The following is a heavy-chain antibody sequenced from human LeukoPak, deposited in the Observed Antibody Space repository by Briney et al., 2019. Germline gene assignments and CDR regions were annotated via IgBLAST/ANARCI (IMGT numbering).Heavy chain of an antibody. CDR2: LYTSGST. D-gene: IGHD3-22*01. CDR1: GGSISSPY. Sequence: SETLSLTCTVSGGSISSPYWSWIRQPAGKGLEWIGRLYTSGSTNYNPSLKSRVTMSVDTSKNQFSLKLSSVTAADTAVYYCARRVGHYYDRAGWFDPWSQGTLVTVSS. V-gene: IGHV4-4*07. CDR3: ARRVGHYYDRAGWFDP. J-gene: IGHJ5*02.